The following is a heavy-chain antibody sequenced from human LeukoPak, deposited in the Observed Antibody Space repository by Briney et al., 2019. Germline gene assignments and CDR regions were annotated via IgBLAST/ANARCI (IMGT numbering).Heavy chain of an antibody. D-gene: IGHD5-24*01. J-gene: IGHJ6*03. CDR3: ARTGDGYNYYNYYYMDV. Sequence: SETLSLTCTVSGGSISSYYWSWIRQPPGKGLECIGYFYYSGSTNYNPSLKSRVTISVDMPNNQFSLKMSSVTAADTAVYYCARTGDGYNYYNYYYMDVWGKGTTVTVTS. V-gene: IGHV4-59*01. CDR2: FYYSGST. CDR1: GGSISSYY.